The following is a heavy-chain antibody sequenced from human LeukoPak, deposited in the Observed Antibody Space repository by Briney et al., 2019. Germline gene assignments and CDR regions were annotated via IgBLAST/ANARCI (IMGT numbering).Heavy chain of an antibody. CDR3: ARLELELQEFWFDP. J-gene: IGHJ5*02. V-gene: IGHV1-2*02. Sequence: GSSVKVSCKASGGTFSSYAISWVRQAPGQGLEWMGWINPNSGGTNYAQKFQGRVTMTRGTSISTAYMELSRLRSDDTAVYYCARLELELQEFWFDPWGQGTLVTVSS. CDR1: GGTFSSYA. CDR2: INPNSGGT. D-gene: IGHD1-7*01.